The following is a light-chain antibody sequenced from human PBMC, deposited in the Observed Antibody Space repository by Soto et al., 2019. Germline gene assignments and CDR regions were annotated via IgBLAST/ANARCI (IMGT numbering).Light chain of an antibody. CDR2: DAS. CDR1: QDISNY. J-gene: IGKJ3*01. V-gene: IGKV1-33*01. CDR3: QQYDNLPFT. Sequence: DIQMTQSPSSLSASVGDRVTITCQASQDISNYLNWYQQKPGKAPKLLIYDASKLETGVPTRFIGSGSGTDFTFTISSLQPEDNATYYCQQYDNLPFTFGPGTKVDIK.